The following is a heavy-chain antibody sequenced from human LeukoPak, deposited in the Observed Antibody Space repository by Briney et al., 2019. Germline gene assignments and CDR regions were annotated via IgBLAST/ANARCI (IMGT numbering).Heavy chain of an antibody. CDR2: ISGSGGST. V-gene: IGHV3-23*01. J-gene: IGHJ4*02. Sequence: GGSLRLSCAASGFTFSSYAMSWVRQAPGKGLEWVSAISGSGGSTYYADSVKGRFTISRDNSKNTLYLQMNSLRAEDTAVYYCAKDPDIVVVPAVYFDYRGQGTLVTVSS. CDR1: GFTFSSYA. CDR3: AKDPDIVVVPAVYFDY. D-gene: IGHD2-2*01.